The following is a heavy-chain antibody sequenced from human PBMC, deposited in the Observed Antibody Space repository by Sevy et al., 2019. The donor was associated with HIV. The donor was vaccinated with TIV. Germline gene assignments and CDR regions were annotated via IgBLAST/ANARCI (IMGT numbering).Heavy chain of an antibody. CDR2: IYHSGST. V-gene: IGHV4-30-2*01. Sequence: SETLSLTCAVSGGSISSGGYSWSWIRQPPGKGLEWIGYIYHSGSTYYNPSLKRRVTISVDRSKNQFSLKLSSVTAADTAVYYCARAERFLEKRGAFDIWGQGTMVTVSS. CDR1: GGSISSGGYS. CDR3: ARAERFLEKRGAFDI. J-gene: IGHJ3*02. D-gene: IGHD3-3*01.